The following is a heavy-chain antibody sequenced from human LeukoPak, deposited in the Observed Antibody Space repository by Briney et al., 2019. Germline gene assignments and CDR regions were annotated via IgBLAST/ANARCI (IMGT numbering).Heavy chain of an antibody. Sequence: GGSLRLSCAASGFTFSSYSMNWVRQAPGKGLEWVSYISSSSSTIYYADSVKGRFTVSRDNAKNSLYLQMSSLTADDTAVYFCARGYRYGAYWGQGTLVTVSS. CDR1: GFTFSSYS. V-gene: IGHV3-48*04. CDR2: ISSSSSTI. CDR3: ARGYRYGAY. J-gene: IGHJ4*02. D-gene: IGHD5-18*01.